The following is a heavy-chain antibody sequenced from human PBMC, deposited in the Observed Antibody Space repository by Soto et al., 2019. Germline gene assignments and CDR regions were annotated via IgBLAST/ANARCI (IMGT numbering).Heavy chain of an antibody. J-gene: IGHJ4*02. CDR1: GGSISSYY. D-gene: IGHD5-18*01. CDR3: ARGTRGYSYGYFDY. Sequence: SATLSLTCTVSGGSISSYYWSWIRQPPGKGLEWIGYIYYSGITNYNPSLKSRVTISVDTSKNQFSLKLSSVTAADTAVYYCARGTRGYSYGYFDYWGQGTLVTVSS. CDR2: IYYSGIT. V-gene: IGHV4-59*01.